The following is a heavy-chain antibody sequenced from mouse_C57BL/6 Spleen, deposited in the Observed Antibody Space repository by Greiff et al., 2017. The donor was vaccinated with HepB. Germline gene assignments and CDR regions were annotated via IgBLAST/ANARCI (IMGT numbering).Heavy chain of an antibody. V-gene: IGHV1-59*01. Sequence: VQLQQPGAELVRPGTSVKLSCKASGYTFTSYWMHWVKQRPGQGLEWIGVIDPSDSYTNYNQKFKGKATLTVDTSSSTAYMQLSSLTSEDSAVYYCARGTYYSNARYFDVWGTGTTVTVSS. CDR1: GYTFTSYW. CDR2: IDPSDSYT. D-gene: IGHD2-5*01. J-gene: IGHJ1*03. CDR3: ARGTYYSNARYFDV.